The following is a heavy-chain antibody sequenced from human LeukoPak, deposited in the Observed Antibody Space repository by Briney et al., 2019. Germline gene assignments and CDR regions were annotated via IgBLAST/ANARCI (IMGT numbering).Heavy chain of an antibody. CDR1: GYTFTGYY. D-gene: IGHD1-7*01. Sequence: ASVKVSCKASGYTFTGYYMHWVRQAPGQGLEWMGLINPNSGGTNYAQKFQGRVTMTRDTSISTAYMELSRLRSDDTAVYYCAREKDLVTGTTEFDYWGQGTLVTVSS. V-gene: IGHV1-2*02. J-gene: IGHJ4*02. CDR2: INPNSGGT. CDR3: AREKDLVTGTTEFDY.